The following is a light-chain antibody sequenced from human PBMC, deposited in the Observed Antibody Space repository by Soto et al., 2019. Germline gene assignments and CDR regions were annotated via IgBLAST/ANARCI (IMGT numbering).Light chain of an antibody. CDR1: SSDVGRYNY. J-gene: IGLJ1*01. CDR2: DVS. CDR3: SSXTXSSTFV. V-gene: IGLV2-14*01. Sequence: QSALAQPASVSGSPGQSITISCTGTSSDVGRYNYVSWFQQHPGKAPKLMIYDVSNWPSGVSDRFSGSKSGNTASLTISGXQAXXEXXXYCSSXTXSSTFVFGTGTKLTVL.